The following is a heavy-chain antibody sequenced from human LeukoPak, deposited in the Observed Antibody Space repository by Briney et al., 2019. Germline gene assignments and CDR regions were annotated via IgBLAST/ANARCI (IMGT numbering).Heavy chain of an antibody. V-gene: IGHV3-30*14. CDR2: TSYDGSNK. J-gene: IGHJ4*02. Sequence: QSGGSLRLSCAASGFSFSDYALHWVRQAPGKGLDWVSITSYDGSNKYYADSVKGRFTISRDNSKNTLYLQMNNLRPEDTAVYYCARGHLNIAVEEVGFDYWGRGTLVTVSS. CDR3: ARGHLNIAVEEVGFDY. CDR1: GFSFSDYA. D-gene: IGHD2/OR15-2a*01.